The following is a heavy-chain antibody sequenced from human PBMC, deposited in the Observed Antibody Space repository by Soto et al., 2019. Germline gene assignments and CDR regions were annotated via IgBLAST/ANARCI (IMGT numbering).Heavy chain of an antibody. V-gene: IGHV1-18*01. CDR1: GYTFTSYG. CDR3: ARDRAPYYDFWSGHNWFDP. J-gene: IGHJ5*02. Sequence: QVQLVQSGAEVKKPGASVKVSCKASGYTFTSYGISWVRQAPGQGLEWMGWISAYNGNTNYAQKLQGRVTMTTDTSTRTAYMELRSLRSDDTAVYYCARDRAPYYDFWSGHNWFDPWGQGTLVTVSS. CDR2: ISAYNGNT. D-gene: IGHD3-3*01.